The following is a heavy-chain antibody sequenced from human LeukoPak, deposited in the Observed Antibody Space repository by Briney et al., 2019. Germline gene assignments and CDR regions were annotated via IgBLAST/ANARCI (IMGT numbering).Heavy chain of an antibody. CDR2: ISWNSGSI. D-gene: IGHD6-13*01. J-gene: IGHJ6*03. V-gene: IGHV3-9*01. Sequence: PGGSLRLSCAASGFTFDDYAMHWVRQAPGKGLEWVSGISWNSGSIGYADSVKGRFTISRDNAKNSLYPQMNSLRAEDTALYYCAKDGAGIDYYYYYMDVWGKGTTVTVSS. CDR1: GFTFDDYA. CDR3: AKDGAGIDYYYYYMDV.